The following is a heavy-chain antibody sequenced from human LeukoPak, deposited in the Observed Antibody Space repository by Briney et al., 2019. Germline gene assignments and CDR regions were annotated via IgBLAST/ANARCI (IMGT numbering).Heavy chain of an antibody. Sequence: SETLSLTCTVSGGSISSSSYYWGWTRQPPGKGLEWIGSIYYSGSTYYNPSLKSRVTISVDTSKNQFSLKLSSVTAADTAVYYCARRRDGYNHIYFDYWGQGTLVTVSS. J-gene: IGHJ4*02. D-gene: IGHD5-24*01. CDR3: ARRRDGYNHIYFDY. V-gene: IGHV4-39*01. CDR2: IYYSGST. CDR1: GGSISSSSYY.